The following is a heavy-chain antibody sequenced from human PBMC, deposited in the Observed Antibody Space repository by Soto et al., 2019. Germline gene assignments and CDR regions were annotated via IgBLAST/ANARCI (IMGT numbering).Heavy chain of an antibody. J-gene: IGHJ3*02. D-gene: IGHD6-13*01. CDR3: AKDGEGIAAAGTAGAFDI. Sequence: GGSLRLSCAASGFTFSSYGMHWVRQAPGKGLEWVAVISYDGSNKYYADSVKGRFTISRDNSKNTLYLQMNSLRAEDTAVYYCAKDGEGIAAAGTAGAFDIWGQGTMVTVSS. CDR1: GFTFSSYG. CDR2: ISYDGSNK. V-gene: IGHV3-30*18.